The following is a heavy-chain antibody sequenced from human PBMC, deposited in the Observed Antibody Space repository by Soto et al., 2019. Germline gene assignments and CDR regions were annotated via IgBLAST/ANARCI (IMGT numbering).Heavy chain of an antibody. Sequence: SETLSLTCTVSGDSISGSSYYWGWIRQPPGKEIEWIGSILYSGSTYYNPSLQSRVSISVDTSKDQFSLKLSSVTAADTFVYFCARRSCSGGSCYTAPVDYWGQGTLVTVSS. D-gene: IGHD2-15*01. CDR1: GDSISGSSYY. CDR3: ARRSCSGGSCYTAPVDY. J-gene: IGHJ4*02. V-gene: IGHV4-39*01. CDR2: ILYSGST.